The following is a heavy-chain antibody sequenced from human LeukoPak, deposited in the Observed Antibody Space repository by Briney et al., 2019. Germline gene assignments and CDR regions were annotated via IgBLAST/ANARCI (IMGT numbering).Heavy chain of an antibody. CDR3: ARGAAAAGIDY. D-gene: IGHD6-13*01. V-gene: IGHV4-39*07. J-gene: IGHJ4*02. CDR1: GGSISSGGYY. Sequence: SETLSLTCAVSGGSISSGGYYWGWIRQPPGKGLEWIGSIYYSGSTYYNPSLKSRVTISVDTSKNQFSLKLSSVTAADTAVYYCARGAAAAGIDYWGQGTLVTVSS. CDR2: IYYSGST.